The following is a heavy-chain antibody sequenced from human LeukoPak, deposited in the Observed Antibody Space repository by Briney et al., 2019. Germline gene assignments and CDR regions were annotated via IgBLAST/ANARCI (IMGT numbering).Heavy chain of an antibody. CDR1: GGSFSGYY. CDR3: ATDVLLWFGELLRWFDR. D-gene: IGHD3-10*01. J-gene: IGHJ5*02. V-gene: IGHV4-34*01. Sequence: SETLSLTCAVYGGSFSGYYWSWIRQPPGKGLEWMGEINHSGSTNYNPSLKSRVTISVDTSKNQFSLKLSSVAAAAPAFDYFATDVLLWFGELLRWFDRWVQGSLVSVSS. CDR2: INHSGST.